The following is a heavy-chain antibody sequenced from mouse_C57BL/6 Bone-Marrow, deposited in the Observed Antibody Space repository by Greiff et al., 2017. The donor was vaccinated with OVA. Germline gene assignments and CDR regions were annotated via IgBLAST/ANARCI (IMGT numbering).Heavy chain of an antibody. CDR3: ARDYSNSFSY. Sequence: EVQGVESGGGLVKPGGSLKLSCAASGFTFSSYALSWVRQTPEKRLEWVATISDGGSYTYYPDNVKGRFTISRDNAKNNLYLQMSHLKSEDTAMYYCARDYSNSFSYWGQGTLVTVSA. CDR1: GFTFSSYA. CDR2: ISDGGSYT. V-gene: IGHV5-4*01. J-gene: IGHJ3*01. D-gene: IGHD2-5*01.